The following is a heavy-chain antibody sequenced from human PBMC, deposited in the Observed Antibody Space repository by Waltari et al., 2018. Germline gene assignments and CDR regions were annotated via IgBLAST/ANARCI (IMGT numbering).Heavy chain of an antibody. Sequence: QVQLQESGPGLVKPSETLSLTCAVSGYSISSGYYWGWIRQPPGKGLDWIGSIYHSGSTYYNPSLKSRVTISVDTSKIQFSLKLSSVTAADTAVYYCARGDTMITHAFDIWGQGTMVTVSS. V-gene: IGHV4-38-2*01. D-gene: IGHD3-22*01. CDR3: ARGDTMITHAFDI. CDR2: IYHSGST. CDR1: GYSISSGYY. J-gene: IGHJ3*02.